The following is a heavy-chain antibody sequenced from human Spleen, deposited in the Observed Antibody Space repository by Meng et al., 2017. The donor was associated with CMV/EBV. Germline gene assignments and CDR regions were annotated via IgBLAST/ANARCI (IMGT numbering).Heavy chain of an antibody. J-gene: IGHJ4*02. CDR2: IYSGGST. CDR3: AKDAGGDIVVVVAATTNFDY. V-gene: IGHV3-53*01. CDR1: GFTVSSNY. D-gene: IGHD2-15*01. Sequence: GESLKISCAASGFTVSSNYMNWVRQAPGKGLEWVSVIYSGGSTYYADSVKGRFTISRDNSKNTLYLQMNSLRAEDTAVYYCAKDAGGDIVVVVAATTNFDYWGQGTLVTVSS.